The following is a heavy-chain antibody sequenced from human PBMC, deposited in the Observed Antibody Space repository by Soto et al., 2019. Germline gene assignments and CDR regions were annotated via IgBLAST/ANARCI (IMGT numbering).Heavy chain of an antibody. V-gene: IGHV1-18*01. J-gene: IGHJ4*02. CDR2: ISGYNGNT. Sequence: QVKLVQSGVEVKKPGASVRVSCKASGYTFTNYGITWVRQAPGQGLEWLGWISGYNGNTNYAQKFQGRVTMTTDTSTSTAYMDLTSLRYDDTAVYYCARGGRFAVADTDYWGQGTLLTVSS. D-gene: IGHD3-3*01. CDR3: ARGGRFAVADTDY. CDR1: GYTFTNYG.